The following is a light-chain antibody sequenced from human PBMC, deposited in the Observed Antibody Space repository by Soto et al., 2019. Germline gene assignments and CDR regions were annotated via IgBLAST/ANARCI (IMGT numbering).Light chain of an antibody. Sequence: QSGLTQPPSVSGAPGQRVTISCTGSSSNIGAGYEVHWYQQLPGAAPKLLIYGNSNRPSGVPDRFSGSKSGTSASLAITGLQAEDEADYYCQSYDSSLSLYVFGTGTKVTVL. J-gene: IGLJ1*01. CDR1: SSNIGAGYE. V-gene: IGLV1-40*01. CDR2: GNS. CDR3: QSYDSSLSLYV.